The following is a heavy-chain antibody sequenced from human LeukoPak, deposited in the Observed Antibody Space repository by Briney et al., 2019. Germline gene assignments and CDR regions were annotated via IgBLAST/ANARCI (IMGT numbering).Heavy chain of an antibody. V-gene: IGHV4-4*02. J-gene: IGHJ5*02. CDR2: IYHSGST. Sequence: PSWTLSLTCAVSGGSISSSNWWGWVRQAPGKGLEWVGEIYHSGSTNYNPSLKSRVTISVDKSKNQFSLKLSSVTAADTAVYYCARGRYYGSGNWFDPWGQGTLVTVSS. CDR3: ARGRYYGSGNWFDP. CDR1: GGSISSSNW. D-gene: IGHD3-10*01.